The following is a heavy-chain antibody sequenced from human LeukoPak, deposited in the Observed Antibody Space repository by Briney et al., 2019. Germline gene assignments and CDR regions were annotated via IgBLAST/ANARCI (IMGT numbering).Heavy chain of an antibody. D-gene: IGHD3-16*01. CDR2: ISPNNGGT. Sequence: ASVTVSCKASGYAFSGYYIHWVRQAPGQGPEWMGWISPNNGGTNYAQKFQGWVTMTRDTSISTAYMELSRLTSNVTAVYYCARSKLGEVAAKFDTWGQGTLVTVSS. V-gene: IGHV1-2*04. CDR3: ARSKLGEVAAKFDT. J-gene: IGHJ5*02. CDR1: GYAFSGYY.